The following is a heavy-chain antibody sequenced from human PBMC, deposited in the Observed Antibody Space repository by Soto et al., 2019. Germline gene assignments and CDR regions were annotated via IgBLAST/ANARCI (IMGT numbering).Heavy chain of an antibody. CDR2: INPNSGGT. V-gene: IGHV1-2*02. CDR1: GYTFTGYY. D-gene: IGHD4-17*01. J-gene: IGHJ6*02. Sequence: ASVKVSCKASGYTFTGYYMHWVRQAPGQGLEWMGWINPNSGGTNYAQKFQGRVTMTRDTSISTAYMELSRLRSDDTAVYYCARDSGSGVTTVTTSAYYYGMDVWGQGTTVTVSS. CDR3: ARDSGSGVTTVTTSAYYYGMDV.